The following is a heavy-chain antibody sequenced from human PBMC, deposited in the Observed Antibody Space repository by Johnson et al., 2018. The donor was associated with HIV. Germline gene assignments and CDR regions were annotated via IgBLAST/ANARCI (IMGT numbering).Heavy chain of an antibody. V-gene: IGHV3-30-3*01. CDR1: GFTFSSYA. CDR3: ASTGSGSDDAFDI. J-gene: IGHJ3*02. D-gene: IGHD3-10*01. Sequence: QVQLVESGGGVVRPGGSLRVSCAASGFTFSSYAMHWVRQAPGKGLEWVAVISYDGSNKYYADSVKGRFTISRDNSKNTLYLQMNSLRAEDTAVYYCASTGSGSDDAFDIWGQGTMVTVSS. CDR2: ISYDGSNK.